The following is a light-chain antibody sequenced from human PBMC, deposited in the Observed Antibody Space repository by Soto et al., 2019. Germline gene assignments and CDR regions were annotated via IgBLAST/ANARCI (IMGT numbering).Light chain of an antibody. CDR3: CSYAGSYTFGV. CDR2: DVS. Sequence: QSALTQPRSVSGSPGQSVTISCTGTSSDVGGYNYVSWYQQHPGKAPKLLIYDVSKRPSGVPDRFSGSKSGKTASLTISGLQAEDEADYYCCSYAGSYTFGVFGGGTQVTVL. J-gene: IGLJ2*01. CDR1: SSDVGGYNY. V-gene: IGLV2-11*01.